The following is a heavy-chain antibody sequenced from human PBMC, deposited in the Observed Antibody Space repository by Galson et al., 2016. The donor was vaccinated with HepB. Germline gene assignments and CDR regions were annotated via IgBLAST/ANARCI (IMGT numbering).Heavy chain of an antibody. V-gene: IGHV3-53*01. Sequence: SLRLSCAASGFAVSSNFLTWVRQAPGKGLEWVSLIYSGGGTNYADSVKGRFTISRDNSNNTLYLQMNSSRVDDTAVYYCARGGASSAGGSWGQGTLVTVSS. CDR3: ARGGASSAGGS. CDR1: GFAVSSNF. D-gene: IGHD1-26*01. CDR2: IYSGGGT. J-gene: IGHJ5*02.